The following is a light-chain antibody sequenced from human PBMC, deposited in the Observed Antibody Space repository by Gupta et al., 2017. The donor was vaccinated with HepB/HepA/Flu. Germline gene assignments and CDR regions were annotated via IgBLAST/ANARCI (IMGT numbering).Light chain of an antibody. CDR3: AAWDSSLSGVL. J-gene: IGLJ2*01. CDR2: YNH. V-gene: IGLV1-51*01. CDR1: TSNIGHNF. Sequence: QSVLTQPASVSPAPGQNVTISCSGSTSNIGHNFVFWCQQFPGTAPKLLRLYNHERPSGIPDRFSASKSGNSATLAITGLQTGDEAEYYCAAWDSSLSGVLFGGGTKLTVL.